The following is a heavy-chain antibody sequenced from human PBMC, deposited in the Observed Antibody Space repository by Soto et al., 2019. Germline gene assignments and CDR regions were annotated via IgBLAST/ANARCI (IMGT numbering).Heavy chain of an antibody. CDR2: INHSGST. V-gene: IGHV4-34*01. CDR1: GGSFSGYY. J-gene: IGHJ5*02. CDR3: ARALPFLHHWFDP. Sequence: SETLSLTCAVYGGSFSGYYWSWIRQPPGKGLEWIGEINHSGSTNYNPSLKSRVTISVDTSKNQFSLKLSSVTAADTAVYYCARALPFLHHWFDPWGQGTLVTVSS.